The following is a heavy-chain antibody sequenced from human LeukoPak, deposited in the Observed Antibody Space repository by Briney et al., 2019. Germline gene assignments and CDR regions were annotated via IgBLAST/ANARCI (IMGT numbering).Heavy chain of an antibody. V-gene: IGHV3-30*02. J-gene: IGHJ4*02. CDR1: GFTFSSYG. CDR3: AKDLDGSGRYGPDY. D-gene: IGHD3-22*01. CDR2: IRYDGSNK. Sequence: GGSLRLSCAASGFTFSSYGMHWVRQAPGKGLEWVAFIRYDGSNKYYADSVKGRFTISRDNSKNTLYLQRSSLRAEDTAMYYCAKDLDGSGRYGPDYWGQGTLVTVSS.